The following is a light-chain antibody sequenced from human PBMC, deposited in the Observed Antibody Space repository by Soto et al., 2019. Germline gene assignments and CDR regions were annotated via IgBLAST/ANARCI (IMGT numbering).Light chain of an antibody. CDR1: QSVSSSD. V-gene: IGKV3-20*01. Sequence: EIVLTQSPGTLSLFPGERATLSCRASQSVSSSDLAWYQKKPGQAPRLILYGASRRATGIPDRFSGSGSGTDFTLTISRLEPEDFAVYYCQQYDNSLWTFGQGTKVEIK. CDR2: GAS. J-gene: IGKJ1*01. CDR3: QQYDNSLWT.